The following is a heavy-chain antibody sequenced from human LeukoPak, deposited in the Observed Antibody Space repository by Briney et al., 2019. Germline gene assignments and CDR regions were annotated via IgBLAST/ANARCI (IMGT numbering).Heavy chain of an antibody. CDR1: GFTFSSYW. V-gene: IGHV3-74*01. CDR2: INGDGRNI. CDR3: ASEGVVGAAAHFDY. Sequence: GGSLRLSCVASGFTFSSYWMHWVRQDPRKGLVWVSRINGDGRNINYADSVRGRFTISRDNAKNTLYLQMNTLRVEDTAVYYCASEGVVGAAAHFDYWGQGALVTVSS. D-gene: IGHD1-26*01. J-gene: IGHJ4*02.